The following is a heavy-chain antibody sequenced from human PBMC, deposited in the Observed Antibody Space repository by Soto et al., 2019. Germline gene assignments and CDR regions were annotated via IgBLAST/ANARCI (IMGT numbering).Heavy chain of an antibody. J-gene: IGHJ4*02. D-gene: IGHD3-9*01. CDR1: GSIFNGYR. V-gene: IGHV3-33*01. CDR2: IRFDGSNI. CDR3: VRYGLGTAVFFDYLDY. Sequence: GGSLRLSWAASGSIFNGYRMHWVRQAPGKGLEWVAVIRFDGSNIYNADFVKGRFTISRANSKNTLYLQMDSLRAEDIAVYYCVRYGLGTAVFFDYLDYCGQGAFVIVSS.